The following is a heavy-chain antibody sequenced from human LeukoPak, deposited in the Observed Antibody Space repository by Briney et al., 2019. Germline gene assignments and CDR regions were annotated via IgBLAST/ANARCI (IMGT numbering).Heavy chain of an antibody. Sequence: SETLSLTCTVSGGSISSYYWSWIRQPPGKGLEGVGHIYYSGSTNYNLSLESRVTVSLDTSKNQFSLKLTSVTAADTAVYYCAGLPRGTRPPDYFQHWGQGTLVTVSS. D-gene: IGHD1-1*01. CDR2: IYYSGST. CDR3: AGLPRGTRPPDYFQH. CDR1: GGSISSYY. J-gene: IGHJ1*01. V-gene: IGHV4-59*08.